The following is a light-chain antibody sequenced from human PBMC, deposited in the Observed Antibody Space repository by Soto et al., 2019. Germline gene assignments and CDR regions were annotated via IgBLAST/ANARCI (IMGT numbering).Light chain of an antibody. CDR2: DAS. Sequence: EIEMTQSPATLSVSPGERATLSCRSSQSVGRKLAWYQQKPGQAPRLLIYDASNRAMGVPARFSGSGSRTEFTLTISSPQSEDVAVYNCQQYDIWPPWTFGQGTKVEI. J-gene: IGKJ1*01. CDR3: QQYDIWPPWT. V-gene: IGKV3-15*01. CDR1: QSVGRK.